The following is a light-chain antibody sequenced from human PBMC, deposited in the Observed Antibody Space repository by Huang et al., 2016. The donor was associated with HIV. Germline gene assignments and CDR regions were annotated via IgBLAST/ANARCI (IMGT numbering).Light chain of an antibody. Sequence: ELVMTQSPATLSVSPGERATLSCRASQSVNNNLAWYQQKPGQAPRLRIHGASTRATGISARVSGSGSGTDFTLTINSLQSEDFATYYCQQYNNWPPYTFGQGTKLEIK. CDR1: QSVNNN. CDR3: QQYNNWPPYT. CDR2: GAS. J-gene: IGKJ2*01. V-gene: IGKV3-15*01.